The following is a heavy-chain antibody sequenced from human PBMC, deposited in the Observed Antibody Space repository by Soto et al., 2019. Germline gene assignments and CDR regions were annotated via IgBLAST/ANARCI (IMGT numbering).Heavy chain of an antibody. Sequence: KPSETLSLTCTVSGGSISSYYWSWIRQPAGKGLEWIGRIYTSGSTNYNPSLKSRVTMSVDTSKNQFSLKLSSVTAADTAVYYCARAPYYYDSSGYYYSPFDYWGQGTLVTVSS. CDR2: IYTSGST. CDR1: GGSISSYY. D-gene: IGHD3-22*01. J-gene: IGHJ4*02. V-gene: IGHV4-4*07. CDR3: ARAPYYYDSSGYYYSPFDY.